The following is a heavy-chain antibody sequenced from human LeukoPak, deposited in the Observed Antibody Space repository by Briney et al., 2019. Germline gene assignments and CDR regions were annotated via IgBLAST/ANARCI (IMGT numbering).Heavy chain of an antibody. CDR1: GFTFSSYG. D-gene: IGHD3-10*01. Sequence: GGSLRLSCAASGFTFSSYGMHWVRQAPGKGLEWVAVISYDGSNKYYADSVKGRFTISRDNSKNTLYLQMNSLRAEDTAVYYCARDPSHYYGSGSYEAIYGMDVWGQGTTVTVSS. CDR3: ARDPSHYYGSGSYEAIYGMDV. J-gene: IGHJ6*02. V-gene: IGHV3-30*19. CDR2: ISYDGSNK.